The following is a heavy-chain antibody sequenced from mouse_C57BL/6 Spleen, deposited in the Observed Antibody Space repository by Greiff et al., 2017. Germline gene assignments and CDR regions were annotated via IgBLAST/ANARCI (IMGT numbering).Heavy chain of an antibody. V-gene: IGHV14-3*01. CDR2: IDPANGNT. CDR3: AGGEGLRREYYAMDY. Sequence: VHVKQSVAELVRPGASVKLSCTASGFNIKNTYMHWVKQRPEQGLEWIGRIDPANGNTKYAPKFQGKATITADTSSNTAYLQLSSLTSEDTAIYYCAGGEGLRREYYAMDYWGQGTSVTVSS. CDR1: GFNIKNTY. J-gene: IGHJ4*01. D-gene: IGHD2-2*01.